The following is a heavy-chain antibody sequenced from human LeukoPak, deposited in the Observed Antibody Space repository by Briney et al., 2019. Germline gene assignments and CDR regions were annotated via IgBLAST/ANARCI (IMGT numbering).Heavy chain of an antibody. D-gene: IGHD5-18*01. V-gene: IGHV3-30*02. Sequence: GGSLRLSCAASGFTFSSYGLHWVRQAPGKGLEWVAFIRYDGSNKYYADSVKGRFTISRDKSKNTLYLQMNSLRAEDTAVYYCAKDRVDTAMTRYFDYWGQGTLVTVSS. CDR1: GFTFSSYG. CDR2: IRYDGSNK. CDR3: AKDRVDTAMTRYFDY. J-gene: IGHJ4*02.